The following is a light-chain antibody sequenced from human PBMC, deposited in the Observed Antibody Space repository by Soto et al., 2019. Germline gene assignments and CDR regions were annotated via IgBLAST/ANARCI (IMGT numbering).Light chain of an antibody. J-gene: IGLJ2*01. CDR1: SSDVGGFDY. V-gene: IGLV2-14*03. CDR3: SSFTSRTTLL. Sequence: SALTQPASVSGSPGQSITISCTGTSSDVGGFDYVSWYQQHPGKAPKLMIYXXXXRXXXXXXXXXXSKSGNTASLTISGLQTEDXADYYCSSFTSRTTLLFGGGTKVTVL. CDR2: XXX.